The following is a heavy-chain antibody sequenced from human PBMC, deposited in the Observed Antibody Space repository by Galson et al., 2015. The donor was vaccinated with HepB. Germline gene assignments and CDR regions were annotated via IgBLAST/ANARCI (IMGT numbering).Heavy chain of an antibody. V-gene: IGHV3-7*01. J-gene: IGHJ6*03. Sequence: SLRLSCADSGFTFSSYWMSWVRQAPGKGLEWVANIKQDGSEKYYVDSVKGRFTISRDNAKNSLYLQMNSLRAEDTAVYYCARVGCSSTSCYDWAYYYYYMDVWGKGTTVTVSS. CDR2: IKQDGSEK. D-gene: IGHD2-2*01. CDR1: GFTFSSYW. CDR3: ARVGCSSTSCYDWAYYYYYMDV.